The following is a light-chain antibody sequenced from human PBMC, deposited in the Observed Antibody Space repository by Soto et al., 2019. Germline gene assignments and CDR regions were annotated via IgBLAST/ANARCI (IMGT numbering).Light chain of an antibody. CDR3: ASYRGRHIWV. V-gene: IGLV2-11*01. CDR2: DVS. Sequence: QSALTQPRSVSGSPGQSVTISCTGPSVNAGGYDYVSWYQQYPGKAPKLMINDVSKRPSGVPDRFSGSNSDSTAFLTISELQAEDEADYYCASYRGRHIWVLGGGTKVTV. J-gene: IGLJ3*02. CDR1: SVNAGGYDY.